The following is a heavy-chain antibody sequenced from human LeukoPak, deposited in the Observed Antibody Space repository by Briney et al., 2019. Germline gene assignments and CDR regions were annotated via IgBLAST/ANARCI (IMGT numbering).Heavy chain of an antibody. D-gene: IGHD3-10*01. Sequence: EASVKVSFKASGYTFTSYGISWVRRAPGQGLEWMGWISAYNGNTNYSQKLQGRVTMTTDTSTSTAYMELRSLRSDDTAVYYCAREVVRGVDYYYGMDVWGQGTLVTVSS. CDR3: AREVVRGVDYYYGMDV. V-gene: IGHV1-18*01. CDR1: GYTFTSYG. J-gene: IGHJ6*02. CDR2: ISAYNGNT.